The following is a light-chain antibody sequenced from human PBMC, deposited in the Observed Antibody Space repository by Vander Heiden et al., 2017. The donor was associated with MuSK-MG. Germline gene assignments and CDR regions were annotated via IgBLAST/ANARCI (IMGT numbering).Light chain of an antibody. CDR3: QQDGTSQT. CDR2: GGS. V-gene: IGKV3-20*01. CDR1: QSVSSSA. Sequence: EIVLTQSPGTLSLSPGERATLFCRANQSVSSSALAWYQKKPGQAPRLLIYGGSSRATGIPDRFSGSGSGTDFTLTISRLEPEDFAVYYCQQDGTSQTFGGGTRVEIK. J-gene: IGKJ4*01.